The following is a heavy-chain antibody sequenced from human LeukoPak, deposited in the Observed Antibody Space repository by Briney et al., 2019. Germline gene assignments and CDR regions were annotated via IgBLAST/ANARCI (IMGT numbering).Heavy chain of an antibody. CDR3: ARDPPYDYVWGSYGIDY. J-gene: IGHJ4*02. V-gene: IGHV1-8*01. Sequence: ASVKVSCKASGYTFTSYDINWVRQATGQGLEWMGWMNPNSGNTGYAQKFQGRVTMTRNTSISTAYMELSSLRSEDTAVYYCARDPPYDYVWGSYGIDYWGQGTLVTVSS. CDR1: GYTFTSYD. CDR2: MNPNSGNT. D-gene: IGHD3-16*01.